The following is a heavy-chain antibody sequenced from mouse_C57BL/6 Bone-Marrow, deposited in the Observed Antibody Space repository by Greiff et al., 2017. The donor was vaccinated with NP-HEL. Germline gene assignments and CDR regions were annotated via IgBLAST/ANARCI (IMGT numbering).Heavy chain of an antibody. J-gene: IGHJ2*01. V-gene: IGHV1-50*01. CDR2: IDPSDSYT. D-gene: IGHD2-3*01. Sequence: VQLQQSGAELVKPGASVKLSCKASGYTFTSYWMQWVKQRPGQGLEWIGEIDPSDSYTNYNQKFKGKATLTVDTYSSTAYMQLSSLTSEDSAVYYCARGTMVHYFDYWGQGTTLTVSS. CDR1: GYTFTSYW. CDR3: ARGTMVHYFDY.